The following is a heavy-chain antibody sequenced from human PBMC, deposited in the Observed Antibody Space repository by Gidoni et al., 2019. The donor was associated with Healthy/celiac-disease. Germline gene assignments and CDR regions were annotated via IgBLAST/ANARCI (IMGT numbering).Heavy chain of an antibody. D-gene: IGHD3-10*01. V-gene: IGHV4-59*01. CDR2: IYYSGST. CDR1: GGSISSYY. CDR3: ARGTGYYYGSGSYEGWFDP. Sequence: QVQLQESGPGLVKPSETLSLTCTVSGGSISSYYWSWIRQPPGKGLEWIWYIYYSGSTNYNPSLKSRVTISVDTSKNQFSLKLSSVTAADTAVYYCARGTGYYYGSGSYEGWFDPWGQGTLVTVSS. J-gene: IGHJ5*02.